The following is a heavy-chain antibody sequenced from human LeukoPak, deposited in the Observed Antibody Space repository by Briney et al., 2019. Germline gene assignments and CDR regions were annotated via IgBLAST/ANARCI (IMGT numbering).Heavy chain of an antibody. J-gene: IGHJ4*02. CDR1: GYTFTGYY. V-gene: IGHV1-2*02. CDR2: INPNSGGT. Sequence: GASVKVSCKASGYTFTGYYMHWVRQAPGQGLEWMGWINPNSGGTNYAQKFQGRVTMTRDTSISTAYMELSRLRSDDTAVYYCARDYVWGQWPVPFDYWGQGTLVTVSS. CDR3: ARDYVWGQWPVPFDY. D-gene: IGHD6-19*01.